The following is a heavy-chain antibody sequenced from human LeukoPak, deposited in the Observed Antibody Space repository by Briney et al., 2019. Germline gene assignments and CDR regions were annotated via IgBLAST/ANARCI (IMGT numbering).Heavy chain of an antibody. Sequence: PSETLSLTCTVSGGSISSYYWSWIRQPPGKGLEWIGYIYYSGSTNYNPSLKSRVTISVDTSKNQFSLKLSSVTAADTAVCYCARGDYSSSWYDYWGQGTLVTVSS. CDR1: GGSISSYY. CDR3: ARGDYSSSWYDY. V-gene: IGHV4-59*01. J-gene: IGHJ4*02. D-gene: IGHD6-13*01. CDR2: IYYSGST.